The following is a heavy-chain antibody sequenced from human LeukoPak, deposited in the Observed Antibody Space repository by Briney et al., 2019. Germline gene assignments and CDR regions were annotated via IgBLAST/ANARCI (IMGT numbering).Heavy chain of an antibody. D-gene: IGHD3-22*01. CDR3: ARARVKGSGYNWFDP. CDR1: GGSISSGSYY. Sequence: RPSQTLSLTCTVSGGSISSGSYYWSWIRQPAGKGLEWIGRIYTSGSTNYNPSLKSRVTISVDTSKNQFSLKLSSVTAAYTAVYYCARARVKGSGYNWFDPWGQGTLVTVSS. CDR2: IYTSGST. J-gene: IGHJ5*02. V-gene: IGHV4-61*02.